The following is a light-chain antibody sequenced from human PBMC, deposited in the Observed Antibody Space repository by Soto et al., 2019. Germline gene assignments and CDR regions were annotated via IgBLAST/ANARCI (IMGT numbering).Light chain of an antibody. Sequence: QSVLTQPASVSGSPGQSITISCSGTSSDVGSYDHVAWYQQFPGKTPKLMIYEVSNRPSGVSSRFSGSKSGNTASLTISGLQAEDEADYYCSSYTSSSTFYVFGTGTKGTVL. CDR3: SSYTSSSTFYV. V-gene: IGLV2-14*01. J-gene: IGLJ1*01. CDR1: SSDVGSYDH. CDR2: EVS.